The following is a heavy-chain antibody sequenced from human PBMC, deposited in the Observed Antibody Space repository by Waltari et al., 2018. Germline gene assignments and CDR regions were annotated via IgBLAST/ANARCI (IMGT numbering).Heavy chain of an antibody. CDR2: YVPGDGKA. D-gene: IGHD3-3*01. CDR1: DYTLGGFT. Sequence: QVQVVQSGDEVMKPGASVKVSWKVPDYTLGGFTIHWARPSSGKGFGWIGSYVPGDGKAPSARNFLGRVAMAEDPFTAQAYMGLSGLRSEDTAVYYCRLTRRNLVLAGAPPSSFSYMDVWGRGTSVTVSS. J-gene: IGHJ6*03. CDR3: RLTRRNLVLAGAPPSSFSYMDV. V-gene: IGHV1-24*01.